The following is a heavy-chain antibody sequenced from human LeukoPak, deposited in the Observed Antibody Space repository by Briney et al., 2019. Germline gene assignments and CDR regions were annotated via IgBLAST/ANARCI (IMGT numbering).Heavy chain of an antibody. Sequence: PSHSLSLTSSVSAASMSTYYWTWIRQHPMKRLEWMGHVHFSGSTNYNPSLKSRVTISVDTSKNQFSLKLRSVTSADTAMYYCARLSSYTVTTWRPFDLWGRGTLVTVSS. CDR3: ARLSSYTVTTWRPFDL. D-gene: IGHD4-17*01. J-gene: IGHJ2*01. CDR1: AASMSTYY. V-gene: IGHV4-59*07. CDR2: VHFSGST.